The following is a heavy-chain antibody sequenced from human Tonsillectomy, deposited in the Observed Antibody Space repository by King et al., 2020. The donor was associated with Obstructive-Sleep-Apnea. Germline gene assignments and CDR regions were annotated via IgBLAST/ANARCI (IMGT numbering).Heavy chain of an antibody. Sequence: QVQLQQWGAGLLKPSETLSLTCAVYGGSFSDYYWSWIRQPPGEGLEWIGEINHSGSTNYNPSLKSRVTIPVDMSKNQFSLKLTSVTAADTAVYYCARGSGAADVNWFDPWGQGALVTVSS. CDR3: ARGSGAADVNWFDP. V-gene: IGHV4-34*01. CDR1: GGSFSDYY. J-gene: IGHJ5*02. D-gene: IGHD6-13*01. CDR2: INHSGST.